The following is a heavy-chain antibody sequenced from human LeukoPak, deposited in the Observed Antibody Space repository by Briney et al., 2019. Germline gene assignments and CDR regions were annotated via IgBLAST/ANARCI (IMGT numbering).Heavy chain of an antibody. J-gene: IGHJ6*02. Sequence: GASVKVSCKASGGTFSSYAISWVRQAPGQGLEWMGRIIPILGIANYAQKFQGRVTITADKSTSTAYMELSSLRSEDTAVYYCAETTVTTALLANYYGMDVWGQGTTVTVSS. D-gene: IGHD4-17*01. CDR3: AETTVTTALLANYYGMDV. CDR1: GGTFSSYA. V-gene: IGHV1-69*04. CDR2: IIPILGIA.